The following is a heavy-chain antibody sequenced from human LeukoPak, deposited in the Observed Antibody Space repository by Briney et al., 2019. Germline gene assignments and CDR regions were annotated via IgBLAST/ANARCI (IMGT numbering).Heavy chain of an antibody. D-gene: IGHD3-16*02. J-gene: IGHJ4*02. CDR2: INHSGST. CDR1: GVSFSGYY. Sequence: PSETLSLTCAVYGVSFSGYYWSWIRQPPGQGLEWLGEINHSGSTNYNPSLKSRVTISVDTSKNQFSLKLSSVTAADTAVYYCARTMITFGGVIAVFDYWGQGTLVTVSS. V-gene: IGHV4-34*01. CDR3: ARTMITFGGVIAVFDY.